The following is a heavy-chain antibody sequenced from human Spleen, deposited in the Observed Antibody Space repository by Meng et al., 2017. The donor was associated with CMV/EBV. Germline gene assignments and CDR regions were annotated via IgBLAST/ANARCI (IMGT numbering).Heavy chain of an antibody. J-gene: IGHJ4*02. CDR1: GYTFTSYY. V-gene: IGHV1-2*02. CDR2: INPNSGGT. CDR3: ARDLFVVVPAANGY. D-gene: IGHD2-2*01. Sequence: ASVKVSCKASGYTFTSYYMHWVRQAPGQGLEWMGWINPNSGGTNYAQKFQGRVTMTRDTSISTAYMELSRLRSDDTAVYYCARDLFVVVPAANGYWGQGTLVTVSS.